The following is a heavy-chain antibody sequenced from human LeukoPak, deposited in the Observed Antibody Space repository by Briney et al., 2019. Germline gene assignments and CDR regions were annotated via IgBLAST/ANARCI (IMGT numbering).Heavy chain of an antibody. CDR3: ARPTAATSLSSSFQH. Sequence: PGGSLRLSCAASGFTFSSYWMHWVRQAPGEGLVCVSRINTDGSSRTYADSVKGRFTISRDNAKNTLYLEMNSLRAEDTAVYYCARPTAATSLSSSFQHWGQGTLVTVSP. D-gene: IGHD6-6*01. J-gene: IGHJ1*01. CDR2: INTDGSSR. V-gene: IGHV3-74*01. CDR1: GFTFSSYW.